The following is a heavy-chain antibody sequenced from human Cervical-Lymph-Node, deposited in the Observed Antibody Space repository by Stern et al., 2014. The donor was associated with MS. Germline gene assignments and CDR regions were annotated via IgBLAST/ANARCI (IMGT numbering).Heavy chain of an antibody. J-gene: IGHJ5*02. Sequence: QVQLQESGPGLVKPSQTLSLTCTVSGGSISSGSYYWSWIRQPAGQGLEWIGRIYTSGSTNYNPSLKSRVTISVDTSTHQFSLKRSAVTAADTAVYYCARGGSEWLLKSWFDPWGQGTLVTVSS. D-gene: IGHD3-3*01. CDR2: IYTSGST. CDR1: GGSISSGSYY. V-gene: IGHV4-61*02. CDR3: ARGGSEWLLKSWFDP.